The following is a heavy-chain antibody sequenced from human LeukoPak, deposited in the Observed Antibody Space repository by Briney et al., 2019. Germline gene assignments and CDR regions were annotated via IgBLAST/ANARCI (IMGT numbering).Heavy chain of an antibody. CDR2: INEYGTTI. V-gene: IGHV3-74*01. J-gene: IGHJ4*02. CDR3: VRDLILVWAPGDDFDH. Sequence: GGSLRLSCAASGFTFSNYWMHWVRQAPGKGLEWVSRINEYGTTITYADSVKGRFTISRENARNTLFLQMNSLTPEDTAFYYCVRDLILVWAPGDDFDHWGQGTLVTVSS. D-gene: IGHD3-16*01. CDR1: GFTFSNYW.